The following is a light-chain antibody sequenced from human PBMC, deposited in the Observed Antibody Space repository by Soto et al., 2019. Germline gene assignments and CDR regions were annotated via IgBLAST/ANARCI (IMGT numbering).Light chain of an antibody. CDR1: QSVGGSY. V-gene: IGKV3-20*01. CDR2: VAS. Sequence: EIVLTQSPGTLSLSPGERATLSCRASQSVGGSYLAWFQQKPGQAPRLLIYVASTRATCVPDRFSGSGSATDFPLTIHPLEPEDFSVHYRQHYGSPPWTFGQGTKWKS. J-gene: IGKJ1*01. CDR3: QHYGSPPWT.